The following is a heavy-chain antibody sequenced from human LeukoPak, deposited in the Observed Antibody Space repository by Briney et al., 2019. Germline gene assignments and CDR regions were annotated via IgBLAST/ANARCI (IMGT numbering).Heavy chain of an antibody. CDR3: AKPAERIVVVTAIRAHWYFDL. Sequence: PGGSLRLSCAASGFTFSSYAMSWVRQAPGKGLEWVSAISGSGGSTYYADSVKGRFTISRDNSKNTLYLQMNSLRAEDTAVYYCAKPAERIVVVTAIRAHWYFDLWGRGTLVTVSS. J-gene: IGHJ2*01. V-gene: IGHV3-23*01. CDR2: ISGSGGST. D-gene: IGHD2-21*02. CDR1: GFTFSSYA.